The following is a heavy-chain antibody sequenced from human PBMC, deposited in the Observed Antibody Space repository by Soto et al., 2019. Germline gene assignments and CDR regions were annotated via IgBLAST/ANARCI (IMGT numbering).Heavy chain of an antibody. J-gene: IGHJ4*02. V-gene: IGHV4-61*03. CDR1: GGSVSREHYY. Sequence: QVQLQESGPGLVKSSETLSLTCTVSGGSVSREHYYWNWIRQPPGKGLEWIGYFYYTGSTNYHPSLESRLTMSVDMSNNHFSLKLSSVTAADTAVYYCAGGTDGKKVAYWGQGTLVTVSS. CDR2: FYYTGST. CDR3: AGGTDGKKVAY. D-gene: IGHD2-15*01.